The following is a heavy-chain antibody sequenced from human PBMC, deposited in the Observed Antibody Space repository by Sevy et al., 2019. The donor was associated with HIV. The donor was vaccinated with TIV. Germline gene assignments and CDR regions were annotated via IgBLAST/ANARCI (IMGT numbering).Heavy chain of an antibody. CDR3: ARDPRMYGDYLLAYFDY. Sequence: GGSLRLSCAASGFVPSTYGMHWVRQAPGKGLEWVAVIGYDGSNKYYADSVKGRFSISRDNSRNTLFLQMDSLRAEDTAVYYCARDPRMYGDYLLAYFDYWGQGTLVTVSS. D-gene: IGHD2-8*01. V-gene: IGHV3-33*01. CDR2: IGYDGSNK. CDR1: GFVPSTYG. J-gene: IGHJ4*02.